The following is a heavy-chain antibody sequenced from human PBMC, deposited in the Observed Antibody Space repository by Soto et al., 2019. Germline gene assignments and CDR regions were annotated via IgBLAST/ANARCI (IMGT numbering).Heavy chain of an antibody. CDR3: ARGPPLRYFDWLPLWAFDI. CDR1: GGSFSGYY. J-gene: IGHJ3*02. CDR2: INHSGST. D-gene: IGHD3-9*01. Sequence: SETLSLTCAVYGGSFSGYYWSWIRQPPGKGLEWIGEINHSGSTNYNPSLKSRVTISADTSKNQFSLKLSSVTAADTAVYYCARGPPLRYFDWLPLWAFDIWGQGTMVTVSS. V-gene: IGHV4-34*01.